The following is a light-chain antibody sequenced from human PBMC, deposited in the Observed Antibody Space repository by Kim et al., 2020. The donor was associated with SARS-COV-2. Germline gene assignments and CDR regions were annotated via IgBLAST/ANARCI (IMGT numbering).Light chain of an antibody. Sequence: VQPTCTLGSGNSSYAIAWHQQQPEKGPGYLMKLNSDGSHSKGDGIPDRFSGSSSGAERYLTISSLQSEDEADYYCQTWGTGIHVVFGGGTQLTVL. J-gene: IGLJ2*01. CDR1: SGNSSYA. CDR3: QTWGTGIHVV. CDR2: LNSDGSH. V-gene: IGLV4-69*01.